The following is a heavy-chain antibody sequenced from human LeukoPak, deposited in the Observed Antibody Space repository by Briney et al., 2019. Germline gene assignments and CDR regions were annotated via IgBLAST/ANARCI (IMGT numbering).Heavy chain of an antibody. CDR1: GYTFTSYG. V-gene: IGHV1-2*02. Sequence: LRASVKVSCKASGYTFTSYGISWVRQAPGQGLEWMGWVNPNSGGTNYAQKFQGRVTMTRDTSISTAYMELSRLRSDDTAVYYCAREAEGVELPPSYFDYWGQGTLVTVSS. CDR3: AREAEGVELPPSYFDY. CDR2: VNPNSGGT. D-gene: IGHD3-10*01. J-gene: IGHJ4*02.